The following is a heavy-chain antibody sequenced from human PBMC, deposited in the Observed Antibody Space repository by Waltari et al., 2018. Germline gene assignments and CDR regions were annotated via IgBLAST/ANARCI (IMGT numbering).Heavy chain of an antibody. CDR2: ISAGDSNT. CDR3: ARQPLHSYGIRHFDY. J-gene: IGHJ4*02. Sequence: EVQLVQSGAEVKKPGESLKISCEGSGYSFTRYWIGWVRQMPGKGLEWMGVISAGDSNTKYSPSFPGQVTSSADNSITTAYLQWSSLKASDTAIYFCARQPLHSYGIRHFDYWGQGTPVTVS. CDR1: GYSFTRYW. V-gene: IGHV5-51*01. D-gene: IGHD5-18*01.